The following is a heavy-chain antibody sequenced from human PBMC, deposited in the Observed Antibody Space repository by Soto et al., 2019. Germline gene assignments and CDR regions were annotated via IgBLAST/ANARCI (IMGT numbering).Heavy chain of an antibody. CDR2: INNSGHYT. CDR3: ARRPDAFDI. V-gene: IGHV3-23*01. J-gene: IGHJ3*02. Sequence: GGSLRLSCTPSTLRFSDHTMSWVRQAPGKGLEWVSDINNSGHYTYYADSVKGRFTISRDNSKNTMFLQMNNLIVEDTAMYYCARRPDAFDIWGQGTMVTVSS. CDR1: TLRFSDHT.